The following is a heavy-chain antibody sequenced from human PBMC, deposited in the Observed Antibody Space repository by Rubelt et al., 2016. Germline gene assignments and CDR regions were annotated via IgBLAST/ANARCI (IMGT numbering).Heavy chain of an antibody. CDR3: SRDSASQGFLFDY. J-gene: IGHJ4*02. CDR2: IRSKAYGGTT. Sequence: EVQLVESGGGLVQPGGSLRLSCATSGFTFSDYWMHWVRQAPGKGLEWVSFIRSKAYGGTTEYAASVKDRFTISRDDSKSIADLQLNGLKTEDTAVYYCSRDSASQGFLFDYWGQGTLVTVSS. V-gene: IGHV3-49*04. CDR1: GFTFSDYW.